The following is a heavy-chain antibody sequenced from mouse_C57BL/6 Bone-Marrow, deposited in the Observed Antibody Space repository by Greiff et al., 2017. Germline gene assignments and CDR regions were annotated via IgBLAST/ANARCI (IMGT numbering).Heavy chain of an antibody. CDR1: GFTFSDYY. J-gene: IGHJ1*03. V-gene: IGHV5-12*01. CDR2: ISNGGGST. CDR3: ARHSKPSYWYFDV. Sequence: EVKVVESGGGLVQPGGSLKLSCAASGFTFSDYYMYWVRQTPEKRLEWVAYISNGGGSTYYPDTVKGRFTISRDNAKNTLYLQRSRLKSEDTAMYYCARHSKPSYWYFDVWGTGTTVTVSS. D-gene: IGHD2-5*01.